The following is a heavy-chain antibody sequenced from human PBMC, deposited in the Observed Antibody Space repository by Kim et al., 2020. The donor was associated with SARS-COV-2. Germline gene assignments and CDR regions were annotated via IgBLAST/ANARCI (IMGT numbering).Heavy chain of an antibody. CDR3: ARDGSGPGHS. CDR1: GFSFYNSD. D-gene: IGHD3-10*01. J-gene: IGHJ4*02. CDR2: ISSGSNII. Sequence: GVSLRLSCAASGFSFYNSDMTWVRQAPGKGLEWVSFISSGSNIIHYADSVKGRFSISRDNAKNSLYLQMNSLRDEDTAIYYCARDGSGPGHSWGQGTLVTVSS. V-gene: IGHV3-48*02.